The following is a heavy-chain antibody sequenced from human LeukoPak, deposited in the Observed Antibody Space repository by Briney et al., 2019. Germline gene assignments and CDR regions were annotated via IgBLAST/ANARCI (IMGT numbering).Heavy chain of an antibody. D-gene: IGHD6-25*01. V-gene: IGHV1-18*01. CDR2: ISAYNGTT. J-gene: IGHJ4*02. CDR3: AREPSGLLFDY. Sequence: ASVKVSCKASGYTFTSYGISWVRQAPGQGLEWMGWISAYNGTTNYAKKFQGRVTLTTDTSTSTAYMELRGLTSDDTAVYYCAREPSGLLFDYWGLGTLVTVSS. CDR1: GYTFTSYG.